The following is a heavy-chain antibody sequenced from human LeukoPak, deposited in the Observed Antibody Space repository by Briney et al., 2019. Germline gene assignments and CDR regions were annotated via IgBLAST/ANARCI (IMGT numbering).Heavy chain of an antibody. CDR3: ARDFGYSFCYFDY. J-gene: IGHJ4*02. CDR1: GFTVSSNY. D-gene: IGHD2-15*01. V-gene: IGHV3-21*01. CDR2: ISSSSSYI. Sequence: PGGSLRLSCAASGFTVSSNYMSWVRQAPGKGLEWVSSISSSSSYIYYADSAKGRFTISRDNAKNSLYLQMNSLRAEDTAVYYCARDFGYSFCYFDYWGQGTLVTVSS.